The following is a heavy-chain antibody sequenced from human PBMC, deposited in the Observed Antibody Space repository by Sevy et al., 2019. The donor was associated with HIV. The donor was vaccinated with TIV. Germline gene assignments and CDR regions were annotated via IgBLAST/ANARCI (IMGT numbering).Heavy chain of an antibody. J-gene: IGHJ3*02. CDR3: ARGLYSSGWTDAFDI. V-gene: IGHV3-23*01. CDR2: ISIYGGSI. D-gene: IGHD6-19*01. Sequence: GGSLRLSCAASRFTFTNYAMTWVRQAPGKGLDWVSTISIYGGSIYYADSVKGRFTISRDNSKNTLYLQMNSLRAEDTAVYYCARGLYSSGWTDAFDIWGQGTMVTV. CDR1: RFTFTNYA.